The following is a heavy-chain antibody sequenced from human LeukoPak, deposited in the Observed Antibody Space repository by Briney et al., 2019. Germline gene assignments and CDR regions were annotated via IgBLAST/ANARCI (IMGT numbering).Heavy chain of an antibody. CDR3: ARDPLGRGADYFDY. J-gene: IGHJ4*02. Sequence: GGSLRLSRAASGFTFDDYGMSWVRQAPGKGLEWVSSSNWNGGRTGYADSVKGRFTISRDNAKNSLYLQMNSLRAEDTALYYCARDPLGRGADYFDYWGQGTLVTVSS. CDR1: GFTFDDYG. D-gene: IGHD2-15*01. CDR2: SNWNGGRT. V-gene: IGHV3-20*04.